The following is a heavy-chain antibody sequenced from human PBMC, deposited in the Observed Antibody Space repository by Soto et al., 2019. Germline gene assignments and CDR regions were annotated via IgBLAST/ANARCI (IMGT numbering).Heavy chain of an antibody. J-gene: IGHJ4*02. D-gene: IGHD2-8*01. CDR3: TTDSRYCNNLASCYG. CDR2: IQSNTDGGAT. V-gene: IGHV3-15*01. Sequence: EVQLVESGGGLVKPGGSLRLSCAASGFTFSNVWMTWVRQAPGKGLEWVGRIQSNTDGGATNYAAPVKGRFIISRDDSKNMLYLQMNSLKTEDTAVYYCTTDSRYCNNLASCYGWGQGTLVTVSS. CDR1: GFTFSNVW.